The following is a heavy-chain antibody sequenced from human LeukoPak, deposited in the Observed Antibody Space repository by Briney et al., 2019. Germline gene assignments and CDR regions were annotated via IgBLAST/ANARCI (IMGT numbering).Heavy chain of an antibody. Sequence: GGSLRLSCAASGFTFDDYAMHWVRQAPGKGLEWVSGISWNSGSIGYADSVKGRFTISRDNAKNSLYLQMNSLRAEDTALYYCAKDPPLYGDFHWYFDLWGRGTLVTVSS. CDR3: AKDPPLYGDFHWYFDL. CDR1: GFTFDDYA. V-gene: IGHV3-9*01. J-gene: IGHJ2*01. CDR2: ISWNSGSI. D-gene: IGHD4-17*01.